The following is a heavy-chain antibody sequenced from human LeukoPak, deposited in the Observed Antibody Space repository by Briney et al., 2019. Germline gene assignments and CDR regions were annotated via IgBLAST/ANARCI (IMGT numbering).Heavy chain of an antibody. CDR1: GYTFTGYY. Sequence: ASVKVSCKASGYTFTGYYMHWVRQAPGQGLEWMGWINPNSGGTNYAQKFQGRVTMTRDTSISTAYMELSRLRSDDTAVYYCARDRCGGDCYDYYYYMDVWGKGTTVTVSS. CDR3: ARDRCGGDCYDYYYYMDV. J-gene: IGHJ6*03. CDR2: INPNSGGT. D-gene: IGHD2-21*01. V-gene: IGHV1-2*02.